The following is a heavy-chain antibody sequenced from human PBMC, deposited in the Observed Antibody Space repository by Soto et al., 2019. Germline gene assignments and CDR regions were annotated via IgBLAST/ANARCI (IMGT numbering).Heavy chain of an antibody. CDR3: ARTDCSSSDCPRDLVGAVTMDY. D-gene: IGHD2-2*01. V-gene: IGHV3-33*01. J-gene: IGHJ4*02. CDR1: GFPFSTYA. CDR2: VWYDGTDK. Sequence: GGSLRLSCAASGFPFSTYAMHWVRQAPGKGLEWVAVVWYDGTDKNYADSVKGRFTISRDNSKSKLYLQMDHLRVEDTGVYHCARTDCSSSDCPRDLVGAVTMDYWGQGTPVTVSS.